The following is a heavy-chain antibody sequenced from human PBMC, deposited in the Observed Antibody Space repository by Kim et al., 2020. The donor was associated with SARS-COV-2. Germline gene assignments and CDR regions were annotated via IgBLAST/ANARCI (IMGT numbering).Heavy chain of an antibody. CDR1: GFIFSDSA. CDR2: IRSKANSYAT. D-gene: IGHD6-13*01. V-gene: IGHV3-73*01. J-gene: IGHJ3*02. CDR3: TRVPPYSNSWWDAFD. Sequence: GGSLGLSCAASGFIFSDSAMYWVRQASGKGLQWVGRIRSKANSYATAYDVSVKGRFIISRDDSKNTAYLQMNSLKTEDTAIYYCTRVPPYSNSWWDAFD.